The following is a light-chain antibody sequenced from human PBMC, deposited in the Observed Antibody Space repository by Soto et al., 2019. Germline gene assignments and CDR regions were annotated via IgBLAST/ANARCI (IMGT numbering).Light chain of an antibody. Sequence: EIVLTQSPATLSLSPGERATLSCRASQSVSSYLAWYPQKPGQAPRLLIYDSSNRATAIPARFSRSGSGTDFTVTISSLAHEDFAVYYGQQPAGRYTFGQGTKLESK. J-gene: IGKJ2*01. CDR2: DSS. CDR3: QQPAGRYT. V-gene: IGKV3-11*01. CDR1: QSVSSY.